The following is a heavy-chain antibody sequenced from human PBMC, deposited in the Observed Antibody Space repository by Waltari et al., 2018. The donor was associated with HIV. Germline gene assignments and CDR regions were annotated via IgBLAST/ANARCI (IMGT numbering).Heavy chain of an antibody. D-gene: IGHD1-1*01. J-gene: IGHJ4*02. CDR1: GLSVSSNY. CDR3: ARVRSIMERFLGFDY. Sequence: EVQLVETGGGLIQPGGSLRLSCAASGLSVSSNYMNWVRQAPGKGLEWVSVIYRSGDAYYADFVKGRFTISRDNSKNTLYLQMNSLRAEDTAVYYWARVRSIMERFLGFDYWGQGTLVTVSS. V-gene: IGHV3-53*02. CDR2: IYRSGDA.